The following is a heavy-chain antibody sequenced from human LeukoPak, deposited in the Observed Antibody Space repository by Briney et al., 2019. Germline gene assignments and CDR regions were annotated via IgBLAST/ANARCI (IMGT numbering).Heavy chain of an antibody. CDR2: ISSSGSST. V-gene: IGHV3-48*03. D-gene: IGHD1-26*01. J-gene: IGHJ4*02. Sequence: GGSLRLSCATSGFTFSDYEMSWVRQTPGKGLEWVSYISSSGSSTYYADSVKGRFTISRDNAKSSLCLQMDSLRAGDTAVYYCAREDGSQLDYWGRGTLVTVSS. CDR3: AREDGSQLDY. CDR1: GFTFSDYE.